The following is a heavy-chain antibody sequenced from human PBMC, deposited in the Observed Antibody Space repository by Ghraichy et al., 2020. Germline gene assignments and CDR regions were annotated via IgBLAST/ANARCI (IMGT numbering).Heavy chain of an antibody. D-gene: IGHD1-26*01. V-gene: IGHV3-30*04. CDR3: ARAGRQGDYFDY. J-gene: IGHJ4*02. Sequence: GGSLRLSCAASGFTFSSSGMHWVRQAPGKGLEWVAFVSYDGSYKYYADSVKGRFTISRDNSKNILYLQMNSLRAEDTAIYYCARAGRQGDYFDYWGQGSLVTVSS. CDR2: VSYDGSYK. CDR1: GFTFSSSG.